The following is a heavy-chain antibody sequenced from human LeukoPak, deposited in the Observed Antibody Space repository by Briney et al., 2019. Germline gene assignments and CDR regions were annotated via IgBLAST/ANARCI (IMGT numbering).Heavy chain of an antibody. J-gene: IGHJ6*02. Sequence: PSETLSLTCAVYGGSFSGYYWSWIPQPPGKGRECIVEINHSGSTNYNTSLKSRVTISEDTSKNQFSLKLSSVTAAETAVYYCARELAAEYCYYGMDVWGQGTTVTVSS. CDR1: GGSFSGYY. CDR3: ARELAAEYCYYGMDV. V-gene: IGHV4-34*01. CDR2: INHSGST. D-gene: IGHD6-13*01.